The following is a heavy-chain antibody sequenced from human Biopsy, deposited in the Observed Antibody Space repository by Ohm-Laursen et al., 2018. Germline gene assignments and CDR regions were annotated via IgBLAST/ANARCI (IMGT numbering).Heavy chain of an antibody. D-gene: IGHD3-22*01. CDR1: IDSISGHY. J-gene: IGHJ2*01. CDR2: VYYTGST. V-gene: IGHV4-59*11. Sequence: SETLSLTCTVSIDSISGHYWSWIRQPPGKGLQWIGYVYYTGSTDYNPSLQSRVTISVDASKNHFSLRLRSVTPADTAIYYCARDRGYYSDRTVPGYFDLWGRGTLVTVSS. CDR3: ARDRGYYSDRTVPGYFDL.